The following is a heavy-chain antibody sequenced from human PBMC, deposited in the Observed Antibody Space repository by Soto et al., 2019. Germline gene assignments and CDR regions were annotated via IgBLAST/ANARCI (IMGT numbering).Heavy chain of an antibody. J-gene: IGHJ4*02. CDR3: AREELNCGGDCFAI. Sequence: EVQLVESGGDLVQPGRSLRLSCAASGFTFSSYEFNWVRQAPGKGLEWISYIGTSSTNIYYADSVKGRFTSSRDNAKNALYLQMNSLRAEDTAIYYCAREELNCGGDCFAIWGQGTLVTVSS. CDR2: IGTSSTNI. D-gene: IGHD2-21*01. CDR1: GFTFSSYE. V-gene: IGHV3-48*03.